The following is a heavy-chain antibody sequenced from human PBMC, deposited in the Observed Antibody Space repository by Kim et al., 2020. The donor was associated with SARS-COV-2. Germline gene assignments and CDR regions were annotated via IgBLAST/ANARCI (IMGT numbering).Heavy chain of an antibody. CDR1: GYTFTSYD. CDR2: MNPNSGNT. J-gene: IGHJ4*02. Sequence: ASVKVSCKASGYTFTSYDINWVRQGTGQGLEWMGWMNPNSGNTGYAQKFQGRVTMTRNTSISTDYMELSSLRSEDTAVYYCASRYGSGSQYFDYWGQGTLVTVSS. D-gene: IGHD3-10*01. CDR3: ASRYGSGSQYFDY. V-gene: IGHV1-8*01.